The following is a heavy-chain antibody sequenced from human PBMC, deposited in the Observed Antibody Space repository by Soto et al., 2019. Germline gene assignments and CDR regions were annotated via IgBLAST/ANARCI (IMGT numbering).Heavy chain of an antibody. V-gene: IGHV3-30-3*01. CDR3: ARVSITMIVVVISNLDDYYGMDV. CDR1: GFTFSSYA. CDR2: ISYDGSNK. J-gene: IGHJ6*02. D-gene: IGHD3-22*01. Sequence: GGSLRLSCAASGFTFSSYAMHWVRQAPGKGLEWVAVISYDGSNKYYADSVKGRFTISRDNSKNTLYLQMNSLRAEDTAVYYCARVSITMIVVVISNLDDYYGMDVWGQGTTVTVSS.